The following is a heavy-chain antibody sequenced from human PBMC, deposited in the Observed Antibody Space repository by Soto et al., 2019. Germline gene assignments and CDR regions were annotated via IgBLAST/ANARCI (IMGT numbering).Heavy chain of an antibody. D-gene: IGHD1-20*01. CDR2: ISAYNGNT. Sequence: ASVKVSCKASGYTFTSYGISWLRQAPGQGLEWMGWISAYNGNTNYAQKLQGRVTMTTDTSTSTAYMELRSLRSDDTAVYYCARSKGWYNREGMDVWGQGTTVTVSS. CDR3: ARSKGWYNREGMDV. V-gene: IGHV1-18*04. J-gene: IGHJ6*02. CDR1: GYTFTSYG.